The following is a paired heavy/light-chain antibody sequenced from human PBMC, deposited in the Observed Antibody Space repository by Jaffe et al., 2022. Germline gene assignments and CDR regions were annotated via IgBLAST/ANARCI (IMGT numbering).Light chain of an antibody. V-gene: IGKV1-5*03. CDR3: QQYKSYPWT. CDR1: ESISTW. CDR2: NAS. J-gene: IGKJ1*01. Sequence: DIQMTQSPSALSASVGDRVTITCRASESISTWLAWYQQKPGKAPNLLIYNASTLQSGAPSRFSGSGSGTEFTLTITNLQPNDFATYYCQQYKSYPWTFGQGTKVEIK.
Heavy chain of an antibody. CDR3: ARFAYGGYADY. CDR2: IYTTGST. V-gene: IGHV4-61*02. D-gene: IGHD5-12*01. Sequence: QVQLQESGPGLVKPSQTLSLTCTVSGGSMSSGSYYWSWVRQPAGKGLEWIGRIYTTGSTNYNPSLKNRVTMSVDTSKNQFSLRLSSVTATDTAVYYCARFAYGGYADYWGQGTLVTVSS. CDR1: GGSMSSGSYY. J-gene: IGHJ4*02.